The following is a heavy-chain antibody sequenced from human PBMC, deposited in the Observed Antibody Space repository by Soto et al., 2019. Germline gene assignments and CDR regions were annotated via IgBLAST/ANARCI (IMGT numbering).Heavy chain of an antibody. CDR3: ARGASITVAGTSFDY. D-gene: IGHD6-19*01. Sequence: QVQLVESGGGVAQPGRSLRLSCAASGFTFSSHSMHWVRQAPGKGLEWVAVISFDGSYKYYADSVKGRFTISRDNSKNTLYLQMNSLRAEDTAVYYCARGASITVAGTSFDYWGHGTLVTVSS. CDR2: ISFDGSYK. V-gene: IGHV3-30-3*01. CDR1: GFTFSSHS. J-gene: IGHJ4*01.